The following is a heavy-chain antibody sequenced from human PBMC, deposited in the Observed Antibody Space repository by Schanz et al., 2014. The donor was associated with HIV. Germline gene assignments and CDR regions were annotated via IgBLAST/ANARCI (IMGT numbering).Heavy chain of an antibody. Sequence: QVQLVESGGGVVQPGRSLRLSCAASGFTFSSYGMHWVRQAPGKGLEWVAVISYDGSNKYYADSVKGRFTISRDNSKNTLYLQMNSLRAEDTAVYYCTRDHCIGGSCGMDVWGQGTTVTVSS. D-gene: IGHD2-15*01. CDR2: ISYDGSNK. CDR1: GFTFSSYG. V-gene: IGHV3-30*03. CDR3: TRDHCIGGSCGMDV. J-gene: IGHJ6*02.